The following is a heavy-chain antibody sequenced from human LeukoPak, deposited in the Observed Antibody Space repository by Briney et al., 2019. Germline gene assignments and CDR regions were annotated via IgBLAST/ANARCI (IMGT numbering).Heavy chain of an antibody. J-gene: IGHJ4*02. CDR2: IYYSGST. CDR1: GGSISSYY. V-gene: IGHV4-59*01. CDR3: ARTEIAAAGSFDY. Sequence: SETLSLTCTVSGGSISSYYWSWIRQPPGKGLEWIGYIYYSGSTNYNPSLTSRVTISVDTSKNQFSLKLSSVTAADTAVYYCARTEIAAAGSFDYWGQGTLVTVS. D-gene: IGHD6-13*01.